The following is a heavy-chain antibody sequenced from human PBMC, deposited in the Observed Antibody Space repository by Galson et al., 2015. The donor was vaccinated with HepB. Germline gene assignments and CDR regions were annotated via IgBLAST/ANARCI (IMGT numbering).Heavy chain of an antibody. CDR2: IYYPGSI. CDR1: GASISGYY. J-gene: IGHJ4*02. D-gene: IGHD2-15*01. Sequence: ETLSLTCTVSGASISGYYWSWIRQPPGKGLGWIGYIYYPGSINYNPSLKSRVTISVDTSKKQFSLRLSSVTAADTAMYYCATLYCSGGSCCGGCSYDYWGQGTLVTVSS. CDR3: ATLYCSGGSCCGGCSYDY. V-gene: IGHV4-59*08.